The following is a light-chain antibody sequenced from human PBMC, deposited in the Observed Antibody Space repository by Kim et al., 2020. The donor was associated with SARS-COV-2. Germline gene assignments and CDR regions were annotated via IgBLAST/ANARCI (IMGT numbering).Light chain of an antibody. CDR2: EDS. Sequence: LSPGQTASITCSGDKLVDKYACWYQQKPGQSPLLVIYEDSKRPSGIPERFSGSNSGNTATLTISGTQAMDEADYYCQAWDTSIVVFGGGTKLTVL. CDR1: KLVDKY. V-gene: IGLV3-1*01. CDR3: QAWDTSIVV. J-gene: IGLJ2*01.